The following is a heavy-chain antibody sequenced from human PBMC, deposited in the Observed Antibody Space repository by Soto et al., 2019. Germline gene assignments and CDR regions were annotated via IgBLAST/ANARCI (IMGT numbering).Heavy chain of an antibody. D-gene: IGHD6-13*01. CDR2: ISSSSSYI. Sequence: GWSLRLSCAASGFTFSNYWMHWVRQAPGKGLEWVSSISSSSSYIYYADSVKGRFTISRDNAKNSLYLQMNSLRAEDTAVYYCAREGSSSSWYAGYYYGMDVWGQGTTVTVSS. CDR3: AREGSSSSWYAGYYYGMDV. J-gene: IGHJ6*02. V-gene: IGHV3-21*01. CDR1: GFTFSNYW.